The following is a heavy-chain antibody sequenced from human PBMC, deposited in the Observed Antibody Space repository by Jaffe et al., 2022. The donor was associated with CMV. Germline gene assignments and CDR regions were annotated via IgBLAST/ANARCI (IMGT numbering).Heavy chain of an antibody. CDR2: INHSGST. V-gene: IGHV4-34*01. Sequence: QVQLQQWGAGLLKPSETLSLTCAVYGGSFSGYYWSWIRQPPGKGLEWIGEINHSGSTNYNPSLKSRVTISVDTSKNQFSLKLSSVTAADTAVYYCARGPQQWLVRWFDPWGQGTLVTVSS. CDR3: ARGPQQWLVRWFDP. D-gene: IGHD6-19*01. J-gene: IGHJ5*02. CDR1: GGSFSGYY.